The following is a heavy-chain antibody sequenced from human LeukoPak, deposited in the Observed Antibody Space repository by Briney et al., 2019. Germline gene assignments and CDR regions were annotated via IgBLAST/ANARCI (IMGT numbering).Heavy chain of an antibody. CDR2: IIPIFGTA. V-gene: IGHV1-69*05. CDR1: GGTFSSYA. CDR3: ARPNAQYYYDSSGYSGAFDI. Sequence: SVKVSCKASGGTFSSYAISWVRQAPGQELEWMGRIIPIFGTANYAQKFQGRVTITTDESTSTAYMELSSLRSEDTAVYYCARPNAQYYYDSSGYSGAFDIWGQGTMVTVSS. J-gene: IGHJ3*02. D-gene: IGHD3-22*01.